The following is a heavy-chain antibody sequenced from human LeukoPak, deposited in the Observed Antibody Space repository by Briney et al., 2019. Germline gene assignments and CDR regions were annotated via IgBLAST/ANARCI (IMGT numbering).Heavy chain of an antibody. CDR3: ARRGTSSSWAHFDY. CDR2: IKQDGSEK. Sequence: PGGSLRLSCAVSGFTFSSYWMTWVRQAPGKGLEWVAKIKQDGSEKYYVDSVKGRFTISRDNARNSVYLQMNSLGAEGTAVYYCARRGTSSSWAHFDYWGQGTLVTVSS. D-gene: IGHD6-13*01. J-gene: IGHJ4*02. CDR1: GFTFSSYW. V-gene: IGHV3-7*05.